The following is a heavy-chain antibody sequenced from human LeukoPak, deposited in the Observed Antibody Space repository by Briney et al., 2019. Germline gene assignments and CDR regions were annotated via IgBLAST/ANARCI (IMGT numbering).Heavy chain of an antibody. CDR3: ARRGTTMVLAC. V-gene: IGHV3-7*01. CDR1: GFTFSGYW. CDR2: IKQDGSEK. D-gene: IGHD3-10*01. Sequence: GGSLRLSCAASGFTFSGYWMTWVRQAPGKGLEWVANIKQDGSEKYYVDSVKGRFTISRDNAKNSLYLQMNSLSAEDTAVYYCARRGTTMVLACWGQGTVVTVSS. J-gene: IGHJ4*02.